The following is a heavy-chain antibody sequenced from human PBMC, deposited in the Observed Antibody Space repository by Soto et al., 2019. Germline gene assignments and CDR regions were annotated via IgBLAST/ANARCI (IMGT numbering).Heavy chain of an antibody. J-gene: IGHJ5*02. V-gene: IGHV3-21*01. D-gene: IGHD2-2*03. CDR1: GFTFSSYS. CDR2: ISSSSSYI. Sequence: TGGSLRLSCAASGFTFSSYSMNWVRQAPGKGLEWVSSISSSSSYIYYADSVKGRFTISRDNAKNSLYLQMNSLRAEDTAVYYCASSDVGYCSSTSCNGNWFDPWGQGTLVTVSS. CDR3: ASSDVGYCSSTSCNGNWFDP.